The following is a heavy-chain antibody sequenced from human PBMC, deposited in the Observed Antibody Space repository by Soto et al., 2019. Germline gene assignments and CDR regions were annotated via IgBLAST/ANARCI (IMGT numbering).Heavy chain of an antibody. Sequence: GGSLRLSCAASGFTFSSYWMHWVRQAPGKGLVWVSRINSDGSRTSYADSVKGRFTISRDNAKNSLYLQMNSLRADDTAVYYCARDRSIVGATTFDYWGQGTLVTVSS. J-gene: IGHJ4*02. CDR2: INSDGSRT. CDR3: ARDRSIVGATTFDY. CDR1: GFTFSSYW. V-gene: IGHV3-74*01. D-gene: IGHD1-26*01.